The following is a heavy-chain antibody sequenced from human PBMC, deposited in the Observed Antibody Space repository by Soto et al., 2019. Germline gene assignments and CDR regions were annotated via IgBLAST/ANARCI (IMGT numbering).Heavy chain of an antibody. Sequence: SGGSLRLSCAASGFTFSNAWMNWVRQAPGKGLEWVGRIKSKTDGGTTDYAAPVKGRFTISRDDSKNTLYLQMNSLKPEDTAVYYCTTVDFVFGSYYFPYWGQGTLVTVSS. J-gene: IGHJ4*02. D-gene: IGHD1-26*01. CDR3: TTVDFVFGSYYFPY. V-gene: IGHV3-15*07. CDR1: GFTFSNAW. CDR2: IKSKTDGGTT.